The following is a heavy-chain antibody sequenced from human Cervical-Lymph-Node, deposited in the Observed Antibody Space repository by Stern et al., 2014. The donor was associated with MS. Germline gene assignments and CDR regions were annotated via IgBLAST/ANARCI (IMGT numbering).Heavy chain of an antibody. V-gene: IGHV3-33*01. CDR3: ARKIPDYYYYAMDV. Sequence: DQLVESGGGVVQPGGSQRLSCTASGFTFEDYAMEWVRQVPGKGLEWVAMTWYDGSQKYYGDSVRGRFSVSRDNSRNTLYLQMKSLSLEDTAVYYCARKIPDYYYYAMDVWGQGTTVTVSS. CDR1: GFTFEDYA. J-gene: IGHJ6*02. CDR2: TWYDGSQK. D-gene: IGHD2-2*02.